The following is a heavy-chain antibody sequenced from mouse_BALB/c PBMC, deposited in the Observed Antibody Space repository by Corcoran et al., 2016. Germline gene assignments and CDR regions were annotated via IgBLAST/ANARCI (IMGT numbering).Heavy chain of an antibody. CDR2: INPDSSTI. V-gene: IGHV4-1*02. J-gene: IGHJ4*01. D-gene: IGHD2-1*01. Sequence: EVKLLESGGGLVQPGGSLKLSCAASGFDFSRYWMSWVRQAPGKGLEWIGEINPDSSTINYTPSLKDKFIISRDNAKNKLYLQMSKVRSEDTALYYCARAGNWAMDYWGQGTSVTVSS. CDR3: ARAGNWAMDY. CDR1: GFDFSRYW.